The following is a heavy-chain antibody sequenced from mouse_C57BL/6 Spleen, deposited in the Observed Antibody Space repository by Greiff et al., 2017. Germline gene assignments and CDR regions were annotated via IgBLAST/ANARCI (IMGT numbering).Heavy chain of an antibody. Sequence: QVTLKECGPGILQSSQTLSLTCSFSGFSLSTSGMGVSWIRQPSGKGLEWLAHIYWDDDKRYNPSLKSRLTISKDTSRHQLFLKITSVDTADTATYYCARRADDYYGSIYSYVDYWGQGTTPTVSS. CDR1: GFSLSTSGMG. CDR2: IYWDDDK. D-gene: IGHD1-1*01. CDR3: ARRADDYYGSIYSYVDY. J-gene: IGHJ2*01. V-gene: IGHV8-12*01.